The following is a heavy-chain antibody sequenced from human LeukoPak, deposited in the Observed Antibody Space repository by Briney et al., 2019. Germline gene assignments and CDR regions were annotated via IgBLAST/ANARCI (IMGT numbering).Heavy chain of an antibody. CDR1: GGSISSGDYY. D-gene: IGHD3-22*01. CDR3: AREDYYDSSGYDY. Sequence: SETLSLTCTVSGGSISSGDYYWSWIRQPPGKGLEWIGYIYYSGSTYYNPSLKSRVTISVDTSKNQFSLKLSSVTAADTAVCYCAREDYYDSSGYDYWGQGTLVTVSS. CDR2: IYYSGST. J-gene: IGHJ4*02. V-gene: IGHV4-30-4*01.